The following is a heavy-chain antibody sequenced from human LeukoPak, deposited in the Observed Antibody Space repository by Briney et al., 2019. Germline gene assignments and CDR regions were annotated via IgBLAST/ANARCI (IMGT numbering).Heavy chain of an antibody. CDR1: GFTLNSFS. V-gene: IGHV3-64*02. CDR2: INYKGGTT. J-gene: IGHJ4*02. Sequence: PGGALRLSCAASGFTLNSFSMHWVRQSSGRGLEYVSAINYKGGTTYYADSVKGRFTISRDNSKNTLYLQMASLRDEDMGVYYCARVGPATAFDYWGQGTQVTVSS. CDR3: ARVGPATAFDY.